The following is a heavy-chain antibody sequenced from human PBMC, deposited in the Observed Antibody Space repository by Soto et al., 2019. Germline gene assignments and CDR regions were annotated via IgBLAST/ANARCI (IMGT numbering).Heavy chain of an antibody. CDR1: GFTFDDYG. CDR2: INWNGDST. V-gene: IGHV3-20*04. Sequence: EVQLVESGGSVVRPGGSLRLSCAASGFTFDDYGMSWVRQAPGKGLEWVSGINWNGDSTGYADSVMGRFTISRDNAKNSLYLQMNSLRAEDTALYYCARGAIYCSGGRCYPVYWGQGTLVTVSS. D-gene: IGHD2-15*01. J-gene: IGHJ4*02. CDR3: ARGAIYCSGGRCYPVY.